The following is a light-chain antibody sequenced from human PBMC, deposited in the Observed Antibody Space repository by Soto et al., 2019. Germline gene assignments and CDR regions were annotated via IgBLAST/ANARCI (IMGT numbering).Light chain of an antibody. J-gene: IGLJ2*01. V-gene: IGLV1-51*01. CDR2: DSN. CDR1: SSNIGNNY. CDR3: ATWDRSLTGEV. Sequence: QSVLTQPPSVSAAPGQKVTISCSGSSSNIGNNYVSWFQQLPGPAPKLLIYDSNKRPSGIPDRFSGSKSGTSATLDITGLQTGDEADYYCATWDRSLTGEVFGGGTKLTVL.